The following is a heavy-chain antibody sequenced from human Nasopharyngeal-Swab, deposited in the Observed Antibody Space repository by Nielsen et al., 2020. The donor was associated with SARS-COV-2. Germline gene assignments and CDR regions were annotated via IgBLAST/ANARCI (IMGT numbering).Heavy chain of an antibody. J-gene: IGHJ5*02. Sequence: ASVKVSCKASGYTFSSYGISWVRQAPGQGLEWMGGFDPEDGETIYAQKFQGRVTMTEDTSTDTAYMELSSLRSEDTAVYYCATGSIAVAGTYWFDPWGQGTLVTVSS. D-gene: IGHD6-19*01. V-gene: IGHV1-24*01. CDR1: GYTFSSYG. CDR3: ATGSIAVAGTYWFDP. CDR2: FDPEDGET.